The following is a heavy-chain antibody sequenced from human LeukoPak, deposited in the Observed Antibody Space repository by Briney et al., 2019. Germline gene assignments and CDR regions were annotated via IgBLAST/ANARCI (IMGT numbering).Heavy chain of an antibody. Sequence: GGSLRLSCAASGFTFSSYAMTWVRQAPGKGLEWVSAISGSGGSTYYADSVKGRFTISRDNSKNTLYLQMNSLRAEDTAVYYCAKDRGRPSGSYLAYWGQGTLVTVSS. CDR2: ISGSGGST. V-gene: IGHV3-23*01. J-gene: IGHJ4*02. D-gene: IGHD1-26*01. CDR1: GFTFSSYA. CDR3: AKDRGRPSGSYLAY.